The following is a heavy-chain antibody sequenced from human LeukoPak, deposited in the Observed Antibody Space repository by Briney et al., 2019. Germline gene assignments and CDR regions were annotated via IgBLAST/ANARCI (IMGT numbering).Heavy chain of an antibody. V-gene: IGHV3-21*01. Sequence: GGSLRLSCTASGFTFSSYSLNWVRQAPGKGLEWVSSVSTGSNYIYYADSVKGRFTISRDNAKNSLYLQMNSLRAEDTAVYYCARDQHGSGSYDLPWGAFDIWGQGTMVTVSS. CDR3: ARDQHGSGSYDLPWGAFDI. CDR1: GFTFSSYS. CDR2: VSTGSNYI. D-gene: IGHD3-10*01. J-gene: IGHJ3*02.